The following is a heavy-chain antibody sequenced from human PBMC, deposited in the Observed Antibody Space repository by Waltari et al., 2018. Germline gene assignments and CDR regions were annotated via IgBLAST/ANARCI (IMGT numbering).Heavy chain of an antibody. CDR1: GASPSSDP. CDR3: ARDQQPMYFDI. J-gene: IGHJ2*01. Sequence: QVQLRESGPGLVRPAATLSLTRSVSGASPSSDPWSWIRQAPGKGLEWLGNVHYSGTTNYSPSVESRVTMSLGSSQTQFFLRLRSLTAADTAVYFCARDQQPMYFDIWGRGILVTVSA. CDR2: VHYSGTT. D-gene: IGHD6-13*01. V-gene: IGHV4-59*01.